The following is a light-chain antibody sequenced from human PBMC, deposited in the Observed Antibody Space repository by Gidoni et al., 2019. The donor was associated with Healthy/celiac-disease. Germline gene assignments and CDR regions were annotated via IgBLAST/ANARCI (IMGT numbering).Light chain of an antibody. J-gene: IGLJ2*01. V-gene: IGLV3-25*03. CDR3: QSADSSGTYVV. CDR1: AWPNQY. Sequence: SYELTQPPSVSVSPGPTARITCSGDAWPNQYAYWYQQKPGQAPVLVIYKDRERPSGIPERFSGSSSVTTVTLTISGVQAEDEADYFCQSADSSGTYVVFGGGTKLTVL. CDR2: KDR.